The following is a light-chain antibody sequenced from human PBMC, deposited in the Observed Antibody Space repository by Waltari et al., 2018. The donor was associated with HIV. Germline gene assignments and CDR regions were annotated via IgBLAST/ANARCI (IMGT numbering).Light chain of an antibody. Sequence: DLVMTQSPLSLPVTPGEPASISCRSSQSLMHSIGYNYVDWYLQKPGQSPQVLIYLGSNRASGVPDRFSGSVSGTDFTLKISRVEPEDVGVYYCMQTLQTPWTFGQGTKVEIK. CDR1: QSLMHSIGYNY. CDR3: MQTLQTPWT. V-gene: IGKV2-28*01. J-gene: IGKJ1*01. CDR2: LGS.